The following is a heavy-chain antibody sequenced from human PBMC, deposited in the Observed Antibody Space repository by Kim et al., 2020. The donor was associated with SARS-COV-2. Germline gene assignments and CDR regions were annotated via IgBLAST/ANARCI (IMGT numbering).Heavy chain of an antibody. Sequence: GREKNYGASVKGQFTTSRDNDKNSLYLQMNSLRAEDTAVYYCARGLGFMDWGQGTLVTVSS. J-gene: IGHJ1*01. CDR3: ARGLGFMD. CDR2: GREK. V-gene: IGHV3-7*03. D-gene: IGHD3-16*01.